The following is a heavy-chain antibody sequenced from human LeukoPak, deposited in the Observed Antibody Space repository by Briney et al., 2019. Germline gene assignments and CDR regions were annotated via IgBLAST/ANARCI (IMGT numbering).Heavy chain of an antibody. Sequence: ASVKVSCKASGYTFTGKFIHWVRQAPGQGLEWMGWIDPNSGGTDYAQKFRGRVTMTRVTSTSTAYMDLSSLRSDDTAVYYCASGGYKLDYWGQGTLVTVSS. CDR3: ASGGYKLDY. CDR2: IDPNSGGT. CDR1: GYTFTGKF. J-gene: IGHJ4*02. V-gene: IGHV1-2*02. D-gene: IGHD5-18*01.